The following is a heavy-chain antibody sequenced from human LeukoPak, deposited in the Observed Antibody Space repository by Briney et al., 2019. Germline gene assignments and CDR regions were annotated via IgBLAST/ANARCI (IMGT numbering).Heavy chain of an antibody. CDR3: AKAMTVLRYFDWLPQDDAFDI. CDR2: IRYDGSNK. CDR1: GFTFSSYG. Sequence: GGSLRLSCAASGFTFSSYGMHWVRQAPGKGLEWVAFIRYDGSNKYYADSVKGRFTISRDDAKNSLYLQMNSLRAEDMALYYCAKAMTVLRYFDWLPQDDAFDIWGQGTMVTVSS. V-gene: IGHV3-30*02. D-gene: IGHD3-9*01. J-gene: IGHJ3*02.